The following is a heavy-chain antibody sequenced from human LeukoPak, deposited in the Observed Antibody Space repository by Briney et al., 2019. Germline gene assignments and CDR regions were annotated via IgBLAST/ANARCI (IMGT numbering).Heavy chain of an antibody. Sequence: SETLSLTCTVSGGSISSYYWSWIRQPPGKGLEWIGYIYYSGTTNYNPSLKSRVTISVDTSKNQFSLKLSSVTAADTAVYYCARLAYGGNSGDYWGQGTLVTVSS. D-gene: IGHD4-17*01. CDR3: ARLAYGGNSGDY. CDR1: GGSISSYY. V-gene: IGHV4-59*08. J-gene: IGHJ4*02. CDR2: IYYSGTT.